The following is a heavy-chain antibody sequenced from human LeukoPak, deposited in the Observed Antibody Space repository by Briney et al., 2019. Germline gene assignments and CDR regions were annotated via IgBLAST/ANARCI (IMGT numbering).Heavy chain of an antibody. CDR2: IWYDGSNK. J-gene: IGHJ3*02. CDR3: ARDGALGTMVRGVIITSPRGNAFDI. V-gene: IGHV3-33*01. CDR1: GFTFSSYG. D-gene: IGHD3-10*01. Sequence: PGRSLRLSCAASGFTFSSYGMHWVRQAPGKGQEWVAVIWYDGSNKYYADSVKGRFTISRDNSKNTLYLQMNSLRAEDTAVYYCARDGALGTMVRGVIITSPRGNAFDIWGQGTMVTVSS.